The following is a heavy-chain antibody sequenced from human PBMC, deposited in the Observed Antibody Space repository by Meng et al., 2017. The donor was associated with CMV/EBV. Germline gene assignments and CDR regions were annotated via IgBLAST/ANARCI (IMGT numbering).Heavy chain of an antibody. D-gene: IGHD3-22*01. J-gene: IGHJ4*02. Sequence: SETLSLTCTVSGGSISSGDYYWSWIRQPPGKGLEWIGYIYYSGSTYYNPSLKSRVTISVDTSKNQFSLKLSSVTAADTAVYYCAGSHTSYYDSSGLDYWGQGTLVTVSS. CDR1: GGSISSGDYY. V-gene: IGHV4-30-4*08. CDR3: AGSHTSYYDSSGLDY. CDR2: IYYSGST.